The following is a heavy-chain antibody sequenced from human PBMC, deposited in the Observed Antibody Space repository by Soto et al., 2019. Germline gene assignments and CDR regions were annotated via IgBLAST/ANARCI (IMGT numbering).Heavy chain of an antibody. CDR3: AKDSNYDFWSGYYRDAFDI. CDR1: GFTFSSYA. J-gene: IGHJ3*02. CDR2: ISGSGGST. D-gene: IGHD3-3*01. V-gene: IGHV3-23*01. Sequence: EVQLLESGGGLVQPGGSLRLSCAASGFTFSSYAMSWVRQAPGKGLEWVSAISGSGGSTYYADSVKGRFTISRDNSKNTLYLQMNSLRAEDTAVYYCAKDSNYDFWSGYYRDAFDIWGQGTMVTVSS.